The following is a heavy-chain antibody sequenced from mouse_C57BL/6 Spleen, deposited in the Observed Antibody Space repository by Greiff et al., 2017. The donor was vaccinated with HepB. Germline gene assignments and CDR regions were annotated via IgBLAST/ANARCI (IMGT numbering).Heavy chain of an antibody. D-gene: IGHD3-2*02. Sequence: EVKLMESGGGLVQPGGSLKLSCAASGFPFSDYYMYWVRQTPEKRLEWVAYISNGGGSTYYPDTVKGRFTISRDNAKNTLYLQMSRLKSEDTAMYYCARHDSSGFAYWGQGTLVTVSA. CDR2: ISNGGGST. CDR3: ARHDSSGFAY. J-gene: IGHJ3*01. V-gene: IGHV5-12*01. CDR1: GFPFSDYY.